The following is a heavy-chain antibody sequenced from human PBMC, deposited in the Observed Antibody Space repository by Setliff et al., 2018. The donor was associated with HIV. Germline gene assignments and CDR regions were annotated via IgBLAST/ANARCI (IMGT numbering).Heavy chain of an antibody. CDR3: AGVGYSGWPLED. D-gene: IGHD5-12*01. Sequence: GGSLRLSCAASGFTFSTYWMTWVRQAPGKGLEWVANIRQDGDVKYYVDSLKGRFSISRDNAKNSLYLQMNSLRAEDTAVYYCAGVGYSGWPLEDWGQGTLVTVSS. CDR2: IRQDGDVK. V-gene: IGHV3-7*03. J-gene: IGHJ4*02. CDR1: GFTFSTYW.